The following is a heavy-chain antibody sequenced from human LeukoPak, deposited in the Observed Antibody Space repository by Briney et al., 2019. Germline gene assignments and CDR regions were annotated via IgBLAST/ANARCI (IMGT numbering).Heavy chain of an antibody. CDR2: IYFSGNT. J-gene: IGHJ4*02. D-gene: IGHD2-8*02. Sequence: SETLSLTCSVSGGSISSRDYYWGWIRQPPGKGLEWIGSIYFSGNTYYMPSVKSRVTMSVDTAKNQFSLKLSSVTAADTAVYYCARVWRRSGPEYFDYWGQGTLVTVSS. CDR1: GGSISSRDYY. CDR3: ARVWRRSGPEYFDY. V-gene: IGHV4-39*07.